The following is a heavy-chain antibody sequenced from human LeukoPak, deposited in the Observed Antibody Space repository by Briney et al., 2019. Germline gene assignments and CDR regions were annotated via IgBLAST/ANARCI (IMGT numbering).Heavy chain of an antibody. CDR2: ISYSGGGT. Sequence: GGSLRLSCADSGFMFSSYAMSWVRQAPGKGLEWVSGISYSGGGTYYADSVKGRFTISRDNSKNTLSLQMNSLRAEDTAVYYCAKGGSSGWSGSRFDYWGQGTLVTVSS. V-gene: IGHV3-23*01. CDR3: AKGGSSGWSGSRFDY. J-gene: IGHJ4*02. D-gene: IGHD6-19*01. CDR1: GFMFSSYA.